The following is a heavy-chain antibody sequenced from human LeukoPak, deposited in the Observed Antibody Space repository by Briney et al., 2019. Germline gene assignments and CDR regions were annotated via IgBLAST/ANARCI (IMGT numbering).Heavy chain of an antibody. CDR3: ARAPRPAMVYYYYMDV. V-gene: IGHV1-69*04. J-gene: IGHJ6*03. Sequence: GASVTVSCKASGGTFSSYAISWVRQAPGQGLEWMGRIIPILGIANYAQKFQGRVTITADRSTSTAYMELSSLRSEDTAVYYCARAPRPAMVYYYYMDVWGKGTTVTVSS. CDR1: GGTFSSYA. CDR2: IIPILGIA. D-gene: IGHD5-18*01.